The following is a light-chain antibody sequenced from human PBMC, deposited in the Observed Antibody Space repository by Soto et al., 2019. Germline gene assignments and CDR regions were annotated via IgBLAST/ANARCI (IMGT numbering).Light chain of an antibody. J-gene: IGKJ1*01. CDR2: ATS. CDR3: LQDYTYPQT. Sequence: AIPMTQSPSYLSASVGDRVTITCRASQDISSDLGWYQQKPGKAPKLLIYATSTLQPGVPSRFSGSGFGTDFTLTISSLQPEDFATYFCLQDYTYPQTFGQGTKVEIK. CDR1: QDISSD. V-gene: IGKV1-6*01.